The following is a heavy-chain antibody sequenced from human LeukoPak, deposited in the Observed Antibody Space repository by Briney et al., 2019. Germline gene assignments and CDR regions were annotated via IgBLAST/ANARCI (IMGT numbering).Heavy chain of an antibody. D-gene: IGHD3-22*01. CDR1: GYSISSGYY. Sequence: PSETLSLTCAVSGYSISSGYYWGWIRQPPRKGLEWIGSIYHSGSTYYNPSLKSRVTISVGTSKNQFSLKLSSVTAADTAVYYCAGALNSSGYPNFDYWGQGTLVTVSS. V-gene: IGHV4-38-2*01. CDR2: IYHSGST. CDR3: AGALNSSGYPNFDY. J-gene: IGHJ4*02.